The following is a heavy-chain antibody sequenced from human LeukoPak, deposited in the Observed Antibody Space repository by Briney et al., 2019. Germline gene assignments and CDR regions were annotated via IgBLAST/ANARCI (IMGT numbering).Heavy chain of an antibody. Sequence: PGGSLRLSCAASGFTFSSYAMHWVRQAPGKGLEWVAVISYDGSNKYYADSVKGRFTISRDNSKNTLYLQMNSLRAEDTAVYYCGTGTPEWGQGTLVTVSS. CDR2: ISYDGSNK. J-gene: IGHJ4*02. CDR1: GFTFSSYA. D-gene: IGHD1-1*01. CDR3: GTGTPE. V-gene: IGHV3-30*04.